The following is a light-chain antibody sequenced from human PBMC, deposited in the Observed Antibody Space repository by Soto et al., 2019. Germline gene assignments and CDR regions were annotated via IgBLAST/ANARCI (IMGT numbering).Light chain of an antibody. V-gene: IGLV1-44*01. CDR2: NND. J-gene: IGLJ1*01. CDR3: AAWDDSLNGFYV. CDR1: ISNIGTNS. Sequence: QSVVTQPPSASGTPGQRVTISFSGGISNIGTNSVNWYQQLPGRAPKLLIYNNDLRPSGVPDRFSGSKSGTSASLAISGLQSEDEADYYCAAWDDSLNGFYVFGIGTKVTVL.